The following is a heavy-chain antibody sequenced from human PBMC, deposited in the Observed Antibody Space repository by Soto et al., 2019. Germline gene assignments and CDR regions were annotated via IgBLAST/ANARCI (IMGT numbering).Heavy chain of an antibody. Sequence: SVKVSCKASGCTFSSYAISWVRQAPGQGLEWMGGIIPIFGTANYAQKFQGRVTITADESTSTAYMELSSLRSEDTAVYYCARDGIPNYYDSSGPQNWFDPWGQGTLVTVSS. V-gene: IGHV1-69*13. D-gene: IGHD3-22*01. CDR2: IIPIFGTA. CDR1: GCTFSSYA. J-gene: IGHJ5*02. CDR3: ARDGIPNYYDSSGPQNWFDP.